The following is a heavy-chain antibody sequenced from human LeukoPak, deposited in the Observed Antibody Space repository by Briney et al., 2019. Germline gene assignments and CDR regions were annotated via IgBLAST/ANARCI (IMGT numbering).Heavy chain of an antibody. CDR1: GGSITTTNC. Sequence: SETLSLTCGASGGSITTTNCRSGVRQPPGQGLEWIGEITLSRHTSFKPSVKSRVSISLDDSKNHLSLNLVSVTAADTAVYYCSRESGPFSPFGHWGQGTLVTVTS. CDR3: SRESGPFSPFGH. D-gene: IGHD1-26*01. CDR2: ITLSRHT. V-gene: IGHV4-4*02. J-gene: IGHJ4*02.